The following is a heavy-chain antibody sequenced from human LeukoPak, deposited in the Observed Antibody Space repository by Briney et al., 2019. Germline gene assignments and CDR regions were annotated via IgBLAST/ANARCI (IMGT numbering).Heavy chain of an antibody. D-gene: IGHD3-22*01. CDR3: ARSRSGYYEDY. Sequence: GGSLRLSCAASGFTFSSYEMNWVRQAPGKGLEWVSYISSSGSTIYYADSVKGRFTISRDNAKNSLSLQVNSLSAEDTAVYYCARSRSGYYEDYWGQGTLVTVSS. CDR2: ISSSGSTI. CDR1: GFTFSSYE. V-gene: IGHV3-48*03. J-gene: IGHJ4*02.